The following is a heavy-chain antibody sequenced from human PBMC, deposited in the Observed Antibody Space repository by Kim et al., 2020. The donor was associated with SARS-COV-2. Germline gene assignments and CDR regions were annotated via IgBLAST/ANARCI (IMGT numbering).Heavy chain of an antibody. D-gene: IGHD3-10*01. CDR2: VYYTGST. J-gene: IGHJ4*02. CDR3: SNVAASGSGFDDQ. V-gene: IGHV4-39*01. CDR1: GDSINTRNYF. Sequence: SETLSLTCTVSGDSINTRNYFWGWIRQPPGEGLEWIGSVYYTGSTYYNPSLKSRVTISMDTSKNQFSLKLNSVTAADTAVYICSNVAASGSGFDDQWGQG.